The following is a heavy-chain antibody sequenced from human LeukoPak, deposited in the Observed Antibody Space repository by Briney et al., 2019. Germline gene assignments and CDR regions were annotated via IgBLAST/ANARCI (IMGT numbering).Heavy chain of an antibody. D-gene: IGHD5-18*01. CDR2: IYYSGST. CDR1: GVSISSYY. V-gene: IGHV4-59*01. Sequence: SETLSLTCTVSGVSISSYYWSWLRQPPGKGLEGVGYIYYSGSTNYNPSLTRRVTISVDTSKNEFFLKLSSVTAADTAVYYCARGRYSSYYYYMDVWGKGTTVTISS. CDR3: ARGRYSSYYYYMDV. J-gene: IGHJ6*03.